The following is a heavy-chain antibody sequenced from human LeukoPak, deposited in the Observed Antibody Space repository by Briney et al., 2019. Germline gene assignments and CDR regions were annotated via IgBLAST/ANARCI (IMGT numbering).Heavy chain of an antibody. CDR1: GFTFSTSW. CDR3: ATYSSDFGRLDP. V-gene: IGHV3-74*01. J-gene: IGHJ5*02. Sequence: PGGSLRLSCAASGFTFSTSWMHWVRQAPGKGLVWVSRINSDGSGTTYADSVKGRFTISRDNAKNTLYLQMNSLRADDTAVYYCATYSSDFGRLDPWGQGTQVTVSS. CDR2: INSDGSGT. D-gene: IGHD3-22*01.